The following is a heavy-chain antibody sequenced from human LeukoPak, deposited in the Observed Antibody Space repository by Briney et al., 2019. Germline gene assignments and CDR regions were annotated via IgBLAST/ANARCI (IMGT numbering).Heavy chain of an antibody. CDR2: INPNSGGT. J-gene: IGHJ5*02. CDR3: ARDSRRDDYVDYNWFDP. V-gene: IGHV1-2*02. D-gene: IGHD4-17*01. CDR1: GYTFTGYY. Sequence: GASVKVSCKASGYTFTGYYMHWVRQAPGQGLGWMGWINPNSGGTNYAQKFQGRVTMTRDTSISTAYMELSRLRSDDTAVYYCARDSRRDDYVDYNWFDPWGQGTLVTVSS.